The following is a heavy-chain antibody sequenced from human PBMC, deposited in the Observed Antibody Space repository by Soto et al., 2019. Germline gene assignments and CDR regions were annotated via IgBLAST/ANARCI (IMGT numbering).Heavy chain of an antibody. V-gene: IGHV1-18*01. Sequence: QVQLVQSGGEMKKPGASVKVSCKPSGYTFTNYVISWVRRAPGQGLEWMGWISPFNGHTKYAQKFQGRVTLTTDTSTSTAYMELRSLIYDDTAVYYCARNAGSDSSLAYWGQGTPVTVSS. CDR3: ARNAGSDSSLAY. J-gene: IGHJ4*02. D-gene: IGHD2-21*01. CDR2: ISPFNGHT. CDR1: GYTFTNYV.